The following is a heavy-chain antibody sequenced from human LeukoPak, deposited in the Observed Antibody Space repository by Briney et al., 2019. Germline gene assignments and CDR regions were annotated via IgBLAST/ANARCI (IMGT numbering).Heavy chain of an antibody. Sequence: PGGSLRLSCAASGFTFSHYDMTWVRQAPGKGLEWVSGIITSSTNTYYADSVKGRFTISGDNSRNTLYLQMNSLRAEDTALYYCAKSVRRAFDVWGQGTMVTVSS. J-gene: IGHJ3*01. D-gene: IGHD3-16*01. CDR3: AKSVRRAFDV. CDR2: IITSSTNT. V-gene: IGHV3-23*01. CDR1: GFTFSHYD.